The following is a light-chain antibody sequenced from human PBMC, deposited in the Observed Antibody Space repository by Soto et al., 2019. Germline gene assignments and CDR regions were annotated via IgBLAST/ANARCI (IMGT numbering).Light chain of an antibody. CDR3: SSYAGSLDV. Sequence: QSALTQPPSASVSPGQSVTISCTGTSSDVGGYNYVSWYQHHPGKAPKLMIYEVSKRPSGVPDRLSGSKSGNTASLTVSGLQAEDEADYYCSSYAGSLDVFGTGTKLTVL. V-gene: IGLV2-8*01. J-gene: IGLJ1*01. CDR2: EVS. CDR1: SSDVGGYNY.